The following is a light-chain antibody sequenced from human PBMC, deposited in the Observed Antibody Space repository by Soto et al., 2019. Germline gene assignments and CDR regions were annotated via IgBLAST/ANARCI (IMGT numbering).Light chain of an antibody. CDR2: DTY. V-gene: IGKV3-15*01. CDR3: QKSNIWRPIT. J-gene: IGKJ5*01. CDR1: RSVRNK. Sequence: VVTRARATGSVCPGERGTLSGMAVRSVRNKVAWYQQKPGQTHRVIIYDTYTRAADIPDRFSGSGYGTYFTLTTSRLQSEDFAAYYCQKSNIWRPITVGPGTKLDIK.